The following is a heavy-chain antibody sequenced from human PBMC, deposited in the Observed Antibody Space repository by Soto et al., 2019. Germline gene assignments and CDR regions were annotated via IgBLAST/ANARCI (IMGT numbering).Heavy chain of an antibody. D-gene: IGHD5-12*01. CDR3: ARSHGTGFDFPGY. CDR2: IFPGDSET. CDR1: GYTFTDHF. V-gene: IGHV5-51*01. Sequence: PGESLKISCQVSGYTFTDHFIAWARQMLGKGLEWLGLIFPGDSETKYSPSFQGQVTSSVDNSISTTYLQWSSLKTSDSAIYYCARSHGTGFDFPGYCGQGTLVTVSS. J-gene: IGHJ4*02.